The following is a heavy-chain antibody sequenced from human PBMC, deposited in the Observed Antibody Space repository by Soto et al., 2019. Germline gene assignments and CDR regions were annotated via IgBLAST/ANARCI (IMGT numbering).Heavy chain of an antibody. J-gene: IGHJ5*02. CDR1: GFTFSSYG. CDR2: ISYDGSNK. D-gene: IGHD3-22*01. V-gene: IGHV3-30*18. Sequence: GGSLRLSCAASGFTFSSYGMHWVRQAPGKGLEWVAVISYDGSNKYYADSVKGRFTISRDNSKNTLYLQMNSLRPEDTAVFYCAKAGSITVKVVVTWDQGTLVTVSS. CDR3: AKAGSITVKVVVT.